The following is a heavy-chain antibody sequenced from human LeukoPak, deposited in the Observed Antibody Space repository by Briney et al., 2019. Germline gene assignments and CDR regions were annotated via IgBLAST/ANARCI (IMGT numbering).Heavy chain of an antibody. CDR2: IIPIFGTA. D-gene: IGHD4-23*01. J-gene: IGHJ4*02. CDR3: ARGWLAETMVVTPYNY. CDR1: GGTFSSYA. V-gene: IGHV1-69*13. Sequence: SVKVSCKASGGTFSSYAINWVRQAPGQGLEWMGGIIPIFGTANYAQKFQGRVTITADESTSTAYMVLSSLRSEDTAVYYCARGWLAETMVVTPYNYWGQETLVTISS.